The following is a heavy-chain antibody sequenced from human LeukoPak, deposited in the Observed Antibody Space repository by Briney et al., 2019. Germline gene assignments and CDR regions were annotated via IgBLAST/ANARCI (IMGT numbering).Heavy chain of an antibody. CDR2: ISWNSGAI. J-gene: IGHJ4*02. CDR3: ASIVEEFGELLYDY. Sequence: GGSLRLSCAASGFTLDDYAMHWVRQAPGKGLEWVSGISWNSGAIGYTDSVKGRFIISRDNAKNSLYLQMNSLRAEDTAVYYCASIVEEFGELLYDYWGQGTLVTVSS. V-gene: IGHV3-9*01. CDR1: GFTLDDYA. D-gene: IGHD3-10*01.